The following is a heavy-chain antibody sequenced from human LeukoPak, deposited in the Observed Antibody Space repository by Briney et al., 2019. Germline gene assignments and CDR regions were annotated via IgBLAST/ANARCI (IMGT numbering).Heavy chain of an antibody. CDR3: ARAIVVVPAAIFGEDYYYYGMDV. CDR1: GGTFSSYA. D-gene: IGHD2-2*02. V-gene: IGHV1-69*13. CDR2: IVPIFGTA. J-gene: IGHJ6*02. Sequence: SVKVSCKASGGTFSSYAISWVRQAPGQGLEWMGGIVPIFGTANYAQKFQGRVTITADESTSTAYMELSSLRSEDTAVYYCARAIVVVPAAIFGEDYYYYGMDVWGQGTTVTVSS.